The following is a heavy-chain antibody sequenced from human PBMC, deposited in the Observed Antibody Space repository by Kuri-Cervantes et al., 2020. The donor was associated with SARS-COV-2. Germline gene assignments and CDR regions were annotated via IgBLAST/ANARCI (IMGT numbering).Heavy chain of an antibody. V-gene: IGHV4-4*02. CDR1: GDSISDSNNW. D-gene: IGHD2-8*02. CDR3: ARVRYCTATNCMPFCDY. Sequence: GSLRLSCAVSGDSISDSNNWWSWVRRPPGKGLEWIGEIYRSGSTNYSPSFKSRVTMSIDTSKNHFSLKLNSVTAADTAVYYCARVRYCTATNCMPFCDYWGQGTLVTVSS. CDR2: IYRSGST. J-gene: IGHJ4*02.